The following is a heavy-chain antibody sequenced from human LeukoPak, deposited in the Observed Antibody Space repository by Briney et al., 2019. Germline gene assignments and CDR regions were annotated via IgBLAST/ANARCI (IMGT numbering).Heavy chain of an antibody. CDR2: ISYDGSNK. Sequence: PGRSLRLSCAASGFTFSSYAMHWVRQALGKGLEWMAVISYDGSNKYYADSVKGRFTISRDNSKNTLYLQMNSLRAEDTAVYYCARVAGSGYDYTAMVRPGFDYWGQGTLVTVSS. V-gene: IGHV3-30-3*01. CDR1: GFTFSSYA. J-gene: IGHJ4*02. CDR3: ARVAGSGYDYTAMVRPGFDY. D-gene: IGHD5-12*01.